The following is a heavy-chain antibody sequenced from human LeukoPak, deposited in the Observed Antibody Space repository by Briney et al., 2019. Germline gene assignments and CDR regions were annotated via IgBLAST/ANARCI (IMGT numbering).Heavy chain of an antibody. J-gene: IGHJ6*02. D-gene: IGHD1-26*01. V-gene: IGHV3-66*01. CDR1: GFTVSSNY. CDR2: IYSGGST. Sequence: GGSLRLSCAASGFTVSSNYMSWVRQAPGKGLEWVSVIYSGGSTYYADSVKGRFTISRDNSKNTLYLQMNSLRAEDTAVYYCARDNSGSYYDYYYGMDVWGQGTTVSVCS. CDR3: ARDNSGSYYDYYYGMDV.